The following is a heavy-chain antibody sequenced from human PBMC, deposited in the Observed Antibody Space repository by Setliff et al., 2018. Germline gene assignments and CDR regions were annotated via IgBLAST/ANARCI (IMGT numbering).Heavy chain of an antibody. CDR1: GGSISSGSYY. CDR2: IYTSGST. V-gene: IGHV4-61*02. Sequence: SETLSLTCTVSGGSISSGSYYWSWIRQPAGKGLEWIGRIYTSGSTNYNPSLKSRVTISVDTSKNQFSLKLSSVTAADTAVYYCARVQLWSPYYFDYWGQGTLVTAPQ. CDR3: ARVQLWSPYYFDY. D-gene: IGHD5-18*01. J-gene: IGHJ4*02.